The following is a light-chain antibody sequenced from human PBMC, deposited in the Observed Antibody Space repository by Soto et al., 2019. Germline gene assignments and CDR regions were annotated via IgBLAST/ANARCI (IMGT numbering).Light chain of an antibody. CDR2: QDR. CDR3: QAWDSSTNYV. V-gene: IGLV3-1*01. CDR1: KLGDKY. J-gene: IGLJ1*01. Sequence: SYELTQPPSVSVSPGQTASITCSGVKLGDKYACWYQQKPGQSPVLVIYQDRKRPSGIPERFSGSNSGNTATLTISGTQAMDEADYYCQAWDSSTNYVFGTGTKLTVL.